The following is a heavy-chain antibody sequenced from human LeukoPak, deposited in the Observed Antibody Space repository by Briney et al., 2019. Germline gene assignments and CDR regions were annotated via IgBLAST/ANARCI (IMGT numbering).Heavy chain of an antibody. CDR1: GGSISSYY. D-gene: IGHD6-19*01. CDR2: IYYSGST. J-gene: IGHJ3*02. V-gene: IGHV4-59*08. CDR3: ARVSSGIPLDAFDI. Sequence: SETLSLTCTVSGGSISSYYWSWIRQPPGKGLEWTGYIYYSGSTNYNPSLKSRVTISVDTSKNQFSLKLSSVTAADTAVYYCARVSSGIPLDAFDIWGQGTMVTVSS.